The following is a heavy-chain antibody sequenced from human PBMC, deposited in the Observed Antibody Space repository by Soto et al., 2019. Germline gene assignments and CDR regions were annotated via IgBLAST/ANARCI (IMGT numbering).Heavy chain of an antibody. Sequence: SETLSLTCAVSGGSISSSNWWSWVRQPPGKGLEWIGEIYHSGSTNYNPSLKSRVTISVDKSKNQFSLKLSSVTAADTAVYYCAREGGYSYGFYYYYGMDVWGQGTTVTVSS. J-gene: IGHJ6*02. CDR1: GGSISSSNW. V-gene: IGHV4-4*02. CDR2: IYHSGST. D-gene: IGHD5-18*01. CDR3: AREGGYSYGFYYYYGMDV.